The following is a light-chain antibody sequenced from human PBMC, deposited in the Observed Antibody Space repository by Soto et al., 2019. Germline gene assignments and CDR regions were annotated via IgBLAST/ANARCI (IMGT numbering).Light chain of an antibody. CDR2: GAS. V-gene: IGKV3-15*01. CDR1: QSVSSD. Sequence: EIVLTQSPATLSLSPGESATLSCRASQSVSSDYLAWYQQKPGQAPRLLIYGASTRATGIPARFSGSGSGTEFTLTISSLQSEDFAVYYCQQYNNWPRTFGQGTKVDI. J-gene: IGKJ1*01. CDR3: QQYNNWPRT.